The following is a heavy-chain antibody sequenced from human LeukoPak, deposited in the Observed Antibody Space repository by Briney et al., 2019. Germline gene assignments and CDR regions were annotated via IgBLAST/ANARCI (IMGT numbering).Heavy chain of an antibody. V-gene: IGHV1-2*02. CDR3: ARDYDFWSGYYIFDY. CDR2: INPNSGGT. Sequence: ASVKVSCKASGYTFTGYYMHWVRQAPGQGLEWMGWINPNSGGTNYAQKFQGRVTMTRDTSISTAYMELSRLRSDDTAVYYCARDYDFWSGYYIFDYWGQGTLVTVSS. D-gene: IGHD3-3*01. CDR1: GYTFTGYY. J-gene: IGHJ4*02.